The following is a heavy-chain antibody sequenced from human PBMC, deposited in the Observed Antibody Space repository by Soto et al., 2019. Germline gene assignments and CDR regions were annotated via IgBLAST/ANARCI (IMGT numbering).Heavy chain of an antibody. CDR1: GFTFSMYS. CDR2: IPQEGGDG. CDR3: AXDQLILPAHDFFYGSDV. V-gene: IGHV3-7*03. J-gene: IGHJ6*02. D-gene: IGHD2-21*02. Sequence: GGSLRLSCEVSGFTFSMYSMTWVRQAPGKGLEWVAKIPQEGGDGHYADSVKGRFTISRDNAKNSVFLQMNNLRAADTAVYYCAXDQLILPAHDFFYGSDVWGPGATVTVSS.